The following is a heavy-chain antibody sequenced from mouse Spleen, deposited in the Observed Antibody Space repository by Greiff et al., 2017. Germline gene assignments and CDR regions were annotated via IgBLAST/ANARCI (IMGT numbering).Heavy chain of an antibody. D-gene: IGHD2-2*01. CDR2: IDPSDSYT. CDR1: GYTFTSYW. J-gene: IGHJ4*01. CDR3: ARPYGYDVGYAMDY. V-gene: IGHV1-59*01. Sequence: QVQLQQPGAELVRPGTSVKLSCKASGYTFTSYWMHWVKQRPGQGLAWIGVIDPSDSYTNYNQKFKGKATLTVDTSSSTAYMQLSSLTSEDSAVYYCARPYGYDVGYAMDYWGQGTSVTVSS.